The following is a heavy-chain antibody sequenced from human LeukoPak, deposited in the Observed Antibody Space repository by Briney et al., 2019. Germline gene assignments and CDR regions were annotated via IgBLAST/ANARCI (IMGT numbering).Heavy chain of an antibody. J-gene: IGHJ6*02. D-gene: IGHD2-2*01. CDR3: ARRYQLLFNAMDV. CDR2: INPNSGDT. CDR1: GYTFIAYY. V-gene: IGHV1-2*02. Sequence: ASVNVSCKSSGYTFIAYYIHWVRQAPRQGLKWMGWINPNSGDTNSAQQSQGRVTMTRDTSISTAYMELSRLTSDDTAVYYCARRYQLLFNAMDVWGQGTTVTVSS.